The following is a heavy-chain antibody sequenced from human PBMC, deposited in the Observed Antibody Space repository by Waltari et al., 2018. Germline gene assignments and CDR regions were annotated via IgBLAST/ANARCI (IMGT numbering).Heavy chain of an antibody. CDR2: IYSGST. CDR3: ARAPMSGAATGTFDF. D-gene: IGHD6-13*01. V-gene: IGHV4-59*11. CDR1: RGSFTCHY. J-gene: IGHJ4*02. Sequence: QVQLQESGPGLLKPSVTLSLTCTLPRGSFTCHYWSWLLQPPGKGLEWIGYIYSGSTNYNPSLKSRVTILVDTSKNQFSVKLSSVTAADTAVYYCARAPMSGAATGTFDFWGLGSLVTVSP.